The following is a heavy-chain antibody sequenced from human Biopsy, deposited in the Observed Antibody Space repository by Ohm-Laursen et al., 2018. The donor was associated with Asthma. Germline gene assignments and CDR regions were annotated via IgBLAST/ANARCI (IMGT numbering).Heavy chain of an antibody. V-gene: IGHV3-30*18. CDR1: GFTFGDYW. CDR3: AKDRFDGSVTSHYYYYGIDA. J-gene: IGHJ6*02. CDR2: ISYDGREK. Sequence: SLRLSCTASGFTFGDYWMSWVRQAPGKGPEWVALISYDGREKGYVDSVKGRFTISRDNFRNTLYVEMSSLRPEDSATYYCAKDRFDGSVTSHYYYYGIDAWGQGTTVTVSS. D-gene: IGHD3-10*01.